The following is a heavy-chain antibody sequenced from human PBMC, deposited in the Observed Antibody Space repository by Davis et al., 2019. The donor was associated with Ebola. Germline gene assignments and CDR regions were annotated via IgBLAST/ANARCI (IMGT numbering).Heavy chain of an antibody. CDR1: GGSFSGYY. D-gene: IGHD2-15*01. J-gene: IGHJ4*02. CDR3: ARSWGCSGGSCALNDY. V-gene: IGHV4-34*01. Sequence: MPSETLSLTCAVYGGSFSGYYWSWIRQPPGKGLEWIGEINHSGNTNYNPSLKSRVTISVDTSKNQFSLKLSSVTAADTAVYYCARSWGCSGGSCALNDYWGQGTLVTVSS. CDR2: INHSGNT.